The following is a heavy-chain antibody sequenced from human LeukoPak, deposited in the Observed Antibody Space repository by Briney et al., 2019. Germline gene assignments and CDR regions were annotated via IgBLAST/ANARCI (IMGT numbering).Heavy chain of an antibody. J-gene: IGHJ6*03. D-gene: IGHD2-15*01. V-gene: IGHV2-70*11. Sequence: SGPALVKPPQTLTLTCTFSGFSLSTRGMCVSWIRQPPGKALEWLARIDWDEDKSYSTSLKTRLTISKDTSKNQVVLTVTNMDPVDTATYYCARIRGYCSGGSCPTRYKYYNYYMDVWGKGTTVTVSS. CDR3: ARIRGYCSGGSCPTRYKYYNYYMDV. CDR1: GFSLSTRGMC. CDR2: IDWDEDK.